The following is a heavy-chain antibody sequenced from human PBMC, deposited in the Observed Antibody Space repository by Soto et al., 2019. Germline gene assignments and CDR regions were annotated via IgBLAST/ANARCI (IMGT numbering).Heavy chain of an antibody. D-gene: IGHD6-6*01. CDR1: GYTFTNYG. CDR3: ARGDSSSGIDP. Sequence: QVQVVQSGTEVKKPGASVKVSCKASGYTFTNYGISWVRQAPGKGLEWMGWISAYNGNTNYAQIFQGRVTLTTDTSTTTAYMELRSLRSDDTAVYYCARGDSSSGIDPWGQGTLVTVSS. CDR2: ISAYNGNT. J-gene: IGHJ5*02. V-gene: IGHV1-18*01.